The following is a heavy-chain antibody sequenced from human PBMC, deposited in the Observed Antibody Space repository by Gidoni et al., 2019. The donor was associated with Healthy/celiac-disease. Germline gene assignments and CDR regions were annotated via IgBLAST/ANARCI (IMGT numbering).Heavy chain of an antibody. D-gene: IGHD3-3*01. CDR3: TRVRYYDFWSGYSVGVDY. J-gene: IGHJ4*02. CDR1: GFTCGDYA. V-gene: IGHV3-49*03. Sequence: EVQLVESGGGLVQQGRSLRLSCTASGFTCGDYAMSWFRQAPGKGLEWVGFIRSKAYGGTTEYAASVKGRFTISRDDSKSIAYLQMNSLKTEDTAVYYCTRVRYYDFWSGYSVGVDYWGQGTLVTVSS. CDR2: IRSKAYGGTT.